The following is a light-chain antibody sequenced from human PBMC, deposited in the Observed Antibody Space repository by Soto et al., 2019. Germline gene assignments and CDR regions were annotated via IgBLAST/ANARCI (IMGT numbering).Light chain of an antibody. Sequence: SVLTQPPSASGPPGQRVTIFCSGTSSNIGTYTVNWYQQLPGTAPKLLIYTDYQRPSGVPDRFSGSKSGTSASLAINGLHSEDEADYYCASWDDNLNGGVFGGGTQLTVL. J-gene: IGLJ3*02. CDR1: SSNIGTYT. V-gene: IGLV1-44*01. CDR2: TDY. CDR3: ASWDDNLNGGV.